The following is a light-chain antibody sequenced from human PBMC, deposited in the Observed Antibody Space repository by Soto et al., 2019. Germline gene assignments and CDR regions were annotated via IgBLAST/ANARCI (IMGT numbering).Light chain of an antibody. V-gene: IGKV3-20*01. Sequence: IVFTQSPGTLSLSPGEGATLSCRASQTIITNFLAWYHQRPGQAPRLLIHAASIRANGTPDSFTGSASGTDFPLIISILESEDFAVYYCHQYGTASIVGGGNRVEIK. CDR3: HQYGTASI. J-gene: IGKJ4*01. CDR2: AAS. CDR1: QTIITNF.